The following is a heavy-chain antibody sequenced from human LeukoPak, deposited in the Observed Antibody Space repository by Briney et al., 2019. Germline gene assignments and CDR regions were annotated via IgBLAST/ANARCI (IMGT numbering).Heavy chain of an antibody. D-gene: IGHD3-16*02. J-gene: IGHJ1*01. CDR3: AKVSRDAVIVIPVRRYFAV. CDR1: NFTFDTYP. CDR2: IGGSGGRT. V-gene: IGHV3-23*01. Sequence: GGSLRLSCVASNFTFDTYPMHWVRQAPGLGLEWVSAIGGSGGRTVYADSVRGRFIISRDNSANTLHLQLNDLRAEDTAIYFCAKVSRDAVIVIPVRRYFAVGGQGTVVIVS.